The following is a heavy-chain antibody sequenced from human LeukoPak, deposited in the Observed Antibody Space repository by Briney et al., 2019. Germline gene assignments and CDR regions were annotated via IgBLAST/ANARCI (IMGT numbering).Heavy chain of an antibody. D-gene: IGHD3-22*01. CDR1: GYTFNRYY. CDR3: ARVVKPPMIVGRGAFDI. CDR2: INPNSGGT. V-gene: IGHV1-2*02. J-gene: IGHJ3*02. Sequence: GASVNVSCKASGYTFNRYYMQRVRQAPGQALEWIGWINPNSGGTNYAQKFQGRVTMTRDTSISTAYMELSRLRSDDTAVYYCARVVKPPMIVGRGAFDIWGQGTMVTVSS.